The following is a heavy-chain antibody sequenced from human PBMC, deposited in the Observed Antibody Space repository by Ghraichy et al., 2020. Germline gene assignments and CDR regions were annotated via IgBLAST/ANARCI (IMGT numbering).Heavy chain of an antibody. Sequence: GGSLRLSCAASGFTFSSYEMNWVRQAPGKGLEWVSYISSSGSTIYYADSVKGRFTISRDNAKNSLYLQMNSLRAEDTAVYYCARTRGSGSYYYYYYGMDVWGQGTTVTVSS. J-gene: IGHJ6*02. CDR2: ISSSGSTI. V-gene: IGHV3-48*03. CDR3: ARTRGSGSYYYYYYGMDV. CDR1: GFTFSSYE. D-gene: IGHD1-26*01.